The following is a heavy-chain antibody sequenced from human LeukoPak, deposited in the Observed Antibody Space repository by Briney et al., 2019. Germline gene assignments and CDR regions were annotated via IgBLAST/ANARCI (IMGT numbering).Heavy chain of an antibody. CDR2: IYYSGST. J-gene: IGHJ4*02. CDR3: AREYYGDYVLD. D-gene: IGHD4-17*01. Sequence: SETLSLTCTVSGGSISSYYWSWIRQPPGKGLEWIGYIYYSGSTNYNPSLKSRVTISVDTSKNQFSLKLSSVTAADTAVYYCAREYYGDYVLDWGQGTLVTVSS. CDR1: GGSISSYY. V-gene: IGHV4-59*01.